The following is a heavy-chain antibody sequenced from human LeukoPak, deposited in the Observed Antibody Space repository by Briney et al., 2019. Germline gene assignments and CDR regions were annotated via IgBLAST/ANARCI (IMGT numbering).Heavy chain of an antibody. CDR2: IYYSGST. V-gene: IGHV4-39*01. J-gene: IGHJ6*02. CDR1: GGSISSSSYY. D-gene: IGHD6-6*01. CDR3: ARRRPYSSSFNYYYYYGMDV. Sequence: SEALFLTCTVSGGSISSSSYYWGWIRQPPGKGLEWIGSIYYSGSTYYNPSLKSRVTISVDTSKNQFSLKLSSVTAADTAVYYCARRRPYSSSFNYYYYYGMDVWGQGTTVTVSS.